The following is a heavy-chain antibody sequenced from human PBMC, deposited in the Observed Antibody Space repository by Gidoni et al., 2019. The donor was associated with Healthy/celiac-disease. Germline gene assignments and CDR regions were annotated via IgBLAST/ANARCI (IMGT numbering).Heavy chain of an antibody. CDR1: GFSLSTSGLG. CDR3: AHVADLRIYFDY. J-gene: IGHJ4*02. V-gene: IGHV2-5*02. CDR2: IYWDDDK. D-gene: IGHD4-17*01. Sequence: QITLQESGPTLVKPTQPLTLTCTFSGFSLSTSGLGVGWIRQPPGKALEWLALIYWDDDKRYSPSLKSRLTITKDTSKNHVVLTMTNMDPVDTATYYCAHVADLRIYFDYWGQGTLVTVSS.